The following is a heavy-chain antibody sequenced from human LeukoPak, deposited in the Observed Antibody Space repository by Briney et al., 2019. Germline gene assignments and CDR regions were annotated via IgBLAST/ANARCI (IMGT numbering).Heavy chain of an antibody. CDR2: IYSGGST. D-gene: IGHD5-12*01. J-gene: IGHJ4*02. V-gene: IGHV3-53*01. CDR1: GFTVSDNY. CDR3: ARDPRGYSGYDYY. Sequence: GGSLRLSCAASGFTVSDNYMSWVRQAPGKGLEWVSVIYSGGSTYYADSVKGRFTISRDNSKNTLYLQMNSLRAEDTAVYYCARDPRGYSGYDYYWGQGTLVTVSS.